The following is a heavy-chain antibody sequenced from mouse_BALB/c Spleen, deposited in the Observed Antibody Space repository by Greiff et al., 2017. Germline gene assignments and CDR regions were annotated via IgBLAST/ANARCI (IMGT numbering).Heavy chain of an antibody. CDR1: GFSLTSYG. CDR2: IWSGGST. CDR3: ARKKYGNYLYYYAMDY. D-gene: IGHD2-10*02. V-gene: IGHV2-2*02. J-gene: IGHJ4*01. Sequence: QVQLKESGPGLVQPSQSLSITCTVSGFSLTSYGVHWVRQSPGKGLEWLGVIWSGGSTDYNAAFISRLSISKDNSKSQVFFKMNSLQANDTAIYYCARKKYGNYLYYYAMDYWGQGTSVTVSS.